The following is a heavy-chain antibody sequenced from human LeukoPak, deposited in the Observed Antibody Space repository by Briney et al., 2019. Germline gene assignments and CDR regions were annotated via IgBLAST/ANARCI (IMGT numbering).Heavy chain of an antibody. CDR1: GGSISGFY. CDR3: ARNRPSSDGDYYYYYGMDV. Sequence: PSETLSLTCTVSGGSISGFYWSWIRQPPGKGLEWIGEINHSGSTNYNPSLKSRVTISVDTSKNQFSLKLSSVTAADTAVYYCARNRPSSDGDYYYYYGMDVWGQGTTVTVSS. V-gene: IGHV4-34*01. CDR2: INHSGST. D-gene: IGHD6-19*01. J-gene: IGHJ6*02.